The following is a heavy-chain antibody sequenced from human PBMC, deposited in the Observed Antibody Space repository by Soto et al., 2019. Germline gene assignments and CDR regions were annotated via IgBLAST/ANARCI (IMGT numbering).Heavy chain of an antibody. V-gene: IGHV3-49*03. J-gene: IGHJ6*02. CDR1: GFSFGDYA. CDR3: ARDGVQITDFDYLYYGLDV. Sequence: GGSLRLFCKASGFSFGDYAVNWFRQSPGEGLEWVGFVRSKVYGGTTDYAASVRGRFTISRDDSKSIAYLQMNSLKTDDTAVYYCARDGVQITDFDYLYYGLDVWGPGTTVTVSS. CDR2: VRSKVYGGTT. D-gene: IGHD3-16*01.